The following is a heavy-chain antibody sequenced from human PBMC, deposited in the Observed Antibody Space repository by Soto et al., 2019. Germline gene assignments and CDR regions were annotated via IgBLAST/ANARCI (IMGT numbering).Heavy chain of an antibody. CDR2: IYYSGST. CDR3: ARDISYNWNYGDAFDI. V-gene: IGHV4-31*03. CDR1: GGSISSGGYY. J-gene: IGHJ3*02. D-gene: IGHD1-7*01. Sequence: SETLSLTCTVSGGSISSGGYYWSWIRQHPGKGLEWIGYIYYSGSTYYNPSLKSRVTISVDTSKNQFSLKLSSVTAADTAVYYCARDISYNWNYGDAFDIWGQGTMVT.